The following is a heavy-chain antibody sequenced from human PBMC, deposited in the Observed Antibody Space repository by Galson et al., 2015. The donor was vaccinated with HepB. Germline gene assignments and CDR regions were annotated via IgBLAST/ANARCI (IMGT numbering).Heavy chain of an antibody. CDR3: ARDFRGGTYSPYYFDA. CDR2: ITSTSSTI. V-gene: IGHV3-48*01. D-gene: IGHD3-9*01. Sequence: SLRLSCAASGFIFSTYSMNWVRQAPGKGLEWISYITSTSSTIYYADSVKGRFTVSRDNAKNSLYLQMNSLRAEDTAVYYCARDFRGGTYSPYYFDAWGQGTLVTVSP. J-gene: IGHJ4*02. CDR1: GFIFSTYS.